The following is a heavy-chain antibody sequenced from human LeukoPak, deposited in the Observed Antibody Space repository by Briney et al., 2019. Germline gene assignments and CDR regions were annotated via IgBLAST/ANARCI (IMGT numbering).Heavy chain of an antibody. V-gene: IGHV3-15*01. CDR1: GFRISNDW. CDR2: VKSRSAGETT. CDR3: TLIQGWGSGSYYRDF. Sequence: GGSLRLSCAASGFRISNDWMSWVRQAPGKGLEWVARVKSRSAGETTDYAAPVKGRFTISRDDSKNKLYLQMNSLKTEDTAVYYCTLIQGWGSGSYYRDFWGQGTLVTVSS. J-gene: IGHJ4*02. D-gene: IGHD3-10*01.